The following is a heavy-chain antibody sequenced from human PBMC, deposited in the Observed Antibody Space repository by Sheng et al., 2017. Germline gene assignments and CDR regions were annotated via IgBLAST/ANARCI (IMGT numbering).Heavy chain of an antibody. V-gene: IGHV3-7*01. Sequence: EVQLVESGGGLVQPGGSLRLSCAASVFTFSSYWMSWVRQAPGKGLEWVANIKQDGSEKYYVDSVKGRFTISRDNAKNSLYLQMNSLRAEDTAVYYCARHLDSSSIFHIPAVFDPWGQGTLVTVSS. CDR2: IKQDGSEK. J-gene: IGHJ5*02. CDR3: ARHLDSSSIFHIPAVFDP. D-gene: IGHD6-13*01. CDR1: VFTFSSYW.